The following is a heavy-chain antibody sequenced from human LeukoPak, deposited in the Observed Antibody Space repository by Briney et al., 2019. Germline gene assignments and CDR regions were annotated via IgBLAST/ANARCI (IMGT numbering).Heavy chain of an antibody. CDR1: GGSISSSGYY. D-gene: IGHD3-16*01. J-gene: IGHJ4*02. CDR3: ASRIMITFGGVI. Sequence: SETLSPTCTVSGGSISSSGYYWGWIRQPPGKGLEWIGSIYYSGSTYYNPSLKSRVTISVDTSKNQFSLKLSSVTAADTAVYYCASRIMITFGGVIWGQGTLVTVSS. CDR2: IYYSGST. V-gene: IGHV4-39*01.